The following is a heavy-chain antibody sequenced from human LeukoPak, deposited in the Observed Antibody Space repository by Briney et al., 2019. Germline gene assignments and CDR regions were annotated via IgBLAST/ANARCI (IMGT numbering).Heavy chain of an antibody. CDR3: AVGYYDFWSGYLGN. V-gene: IGHV3-23*01. J-gene: IGHJ4*02. CDR1: GFTFSTSG. CDR2: ISGSGGST. Sequence: GGSLRLSCAASGFTFSTSGMSWVRQAPGKGLEWVSAISGSGGSTYYADSVKGRFTISRDNAKNSLYLQMNSLRAEDTAVYYCAVGYYDFWSGYLGNWGQGTLVTVSS. D-gene: IGHD3-3*01.